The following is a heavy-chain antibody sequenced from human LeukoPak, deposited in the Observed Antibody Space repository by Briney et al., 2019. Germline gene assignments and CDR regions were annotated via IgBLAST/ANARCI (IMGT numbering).Heavy chain of an antibody. CDR3: ARVMGEGGYYYDSSGYHTSLAYFDL. J-gene: IGHJ2*01. D-gene: IGHD3-22*01. Sequence: GESLRLSCAASGFTFSDYYMSWIRQARGKGLEWMSYISSSDSPRFYADSVKGRFTISRDNAKKSLFLQMNSLRAEDTAVYYCARVMGEGGYYYDSSGYHTSLAYFDLWGRGTLATVSS. CDR1: GFTFSDYY. V-gene: IGHV3-11*01. CDR2: ISSSDSPR.